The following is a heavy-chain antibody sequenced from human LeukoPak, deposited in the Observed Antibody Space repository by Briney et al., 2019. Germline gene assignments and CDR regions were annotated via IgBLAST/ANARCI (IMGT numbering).Heavy chain of an antibody. J-gene: IGHJ4*02. CDR3: ARITTNGYFEY. D-gene: IGHD1-1*01. V-gene: IGHV3-7*01. Sequence: PGGSLRLSCAASGFTFNSFWMGWVRQAPGKGLEWVASIKYDESEKHYVDSVKGRFTVSRDNAKNSLYLQMNNLRAEDTAVYFCARITTNGYFEYWGQGTLVTVSS. CDR2: IKYDESEK. CDR1: GFTFNSFW.